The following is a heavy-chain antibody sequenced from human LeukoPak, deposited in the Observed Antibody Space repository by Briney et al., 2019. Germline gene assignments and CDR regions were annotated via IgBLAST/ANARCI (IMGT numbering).Heavy chain of an antibody. J-gene: IGHJ1*01. Sequence: PGGSLRLSCAACGFTFSSYDMHWVRQATGKGLEWVSAIGTAGDTYYPGSVKGQFTISRENAKNSLYLQMNSLRAGDTAVYYCARVIVVVVAATFGPEPEYFQHWGQGTLVTVSS. D-gene: IGHD2-15*01. CDR3: ARVIVVVVAATFGPEPEYFQH. V-gene: IGHV3-13*03. CDR1: GFTFSSYD. CDR2: IGTAGDT.